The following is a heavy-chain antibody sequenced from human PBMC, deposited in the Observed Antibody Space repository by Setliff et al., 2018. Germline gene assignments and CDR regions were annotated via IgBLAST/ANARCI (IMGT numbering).Heavy chain of an antibody. V-gene: IGHV3-21*01. J-gene: IGHJ3*02. CDR2: ISDSSSTWI. CDR1: GFPFSIYS. Sequence: GGSLRLSCAASGFPFSIYSMHWVRQAPGKGLEWVSSISDSSSTWIYYADSVKGRFTISRDNAKNSLYLQMNSLRAEDTAVYYCARVASIMILVDIFFPNDAFDIWGQGTMVTVS. D-gene: IGHD3-22*01. CDR3: ARVASIMILVDIFFPNDAFDI.